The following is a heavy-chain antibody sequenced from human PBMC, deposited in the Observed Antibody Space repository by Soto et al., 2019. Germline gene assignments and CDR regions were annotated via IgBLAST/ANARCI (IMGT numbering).Heavy chain of an antibody. D-gene: IGHD6-13*01. CDR3: ASVGYSSSWFWFFDL. CDR1: GGSMTNYY. Sequence: QVHLLESGPGLLKSSETLSLTCIVSGGSMTNYYWSWIRQPPGKGLEWIGYIYYTGNTKYNPSLKSQVTISKDTAKKQFSLKLGSVTAADTAVYYCASVGYSSSWFWFFDLWCRGTLVTVSS. J-gene: IGHJ2*01. CDR2: IYYTGNT. V-gene: IGHV4-59*01.